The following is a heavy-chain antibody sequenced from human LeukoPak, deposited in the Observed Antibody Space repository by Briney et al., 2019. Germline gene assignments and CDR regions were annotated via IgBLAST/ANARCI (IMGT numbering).Heavy chain of an antibody. V-gene: IGHV1-18*04. D-gene: IGHD6-13*01. Sequence: ASVKVSCKASGYTFTSYYMHWVRQAPGQGLEWMGWISAYNGNTNYAQKLQGRVTMTTDTSTSTAYMELRSLRSDDTAVYYCARDALGIAAAGTGSYFQHWGQGTLVTVSS. CDR2: ISAYNGNT. J-gene: IGHJ1*01. CDR1: GYTFTSYY. CDR3: ARDALGIAAAGTGSYFQH.